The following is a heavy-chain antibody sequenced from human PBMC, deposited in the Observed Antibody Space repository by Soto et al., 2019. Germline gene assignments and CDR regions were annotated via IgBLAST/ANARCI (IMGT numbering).Heavy chain of an antibody. CDR1: GGSVSSGSYY. CDR3: ARGEIVVVVAAPWFDP. D-gene: IGHD2-15*01. J-gene: IGHJ5*02. Sequence: PSETLSLTCTVSGGSVSSGSYYWSWIRQPPGKGLEWIGYIYYSGSTNYNPSLKSRVTISVDTSKNQFSLKLSSVTAADTAVYYCARGEIVVVVAAPWFDPWGKGTLVTVSS. CDR2: IYYSGST. V-gene: IGHV4-61*01.